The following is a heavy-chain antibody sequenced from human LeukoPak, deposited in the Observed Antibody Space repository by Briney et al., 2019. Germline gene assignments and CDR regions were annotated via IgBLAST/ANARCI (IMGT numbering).Heavy chain of an antibody. J-gene: IGHJ1*01. CDR3: ARGQQLVRFVSAEYFQH. V-gene: IGHV4-34*01. CDR1: GGSFSGYY. Sequence: SETLSLTCAVYGGSFSGYYWSWIRQPPGKGLEWIGEINHSGSTNYNPSLKSRVTISVDTSKNQFSLELSSVTAADTAVYYCARGQQLVRFVSAEYFQHWGQGTLVTVSS. CDR2: INHSGST. D-gene: IGHD6-13*01.